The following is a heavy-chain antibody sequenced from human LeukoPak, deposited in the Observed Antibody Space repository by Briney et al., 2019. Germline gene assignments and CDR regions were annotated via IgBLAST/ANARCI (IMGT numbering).Heavy chain of an antibody. Sequence: PGGSLRLSCAAAGFILSSYSINWVRQAPGRGLEWFSYISSTSSPIYYADSVKGRFTISRDNAKNSLYLQMNSLRDEDTAVYYCARDLPQQQPPNYWGQGTLVTVSS. D-gene: IGHD6-13*01. J-gene: IGHJ4*02. CDR2: ISSTSSPI. V-gene: IGHV3-48*02. CDR3: ARDLPQQQPPNY. CDR1: GFILSSYS.